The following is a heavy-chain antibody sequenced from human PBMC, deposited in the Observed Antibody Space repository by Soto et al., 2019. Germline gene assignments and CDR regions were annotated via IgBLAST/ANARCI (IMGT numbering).Heavy chain of an antibody. Sequence: SETLSLTCTVSGGSVSSIDYYWGWIRQTPGKGLEWIGTFYFRGNSNHNPSLKSRVTMFVDTSKNEFSLKLSSVTAADTAVYYCVRDGAAWGQGTLVTVSS. J-gene: IGHJ4*02. CDR3: VRDGAA. D-gene: IGHD6-13*01. CDR1: GGSVSSIDYY. CDR2: FYFRGNS. V-gene: IGHV4-39*02.